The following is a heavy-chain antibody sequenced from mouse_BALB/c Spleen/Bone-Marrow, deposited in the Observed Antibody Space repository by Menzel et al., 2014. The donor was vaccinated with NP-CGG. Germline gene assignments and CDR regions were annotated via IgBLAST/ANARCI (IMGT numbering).Heavy chain of an antibody. Sequence: EVKVEESGGGLVQPGGSMKLSCVASGFTFSNYWMNWVRQSPEKGLEWVAEIKLKFNNYATHYAESVKGRFTISRDDSKSSVYLQMNNLRGEDTGIYYCTRGPQFVITAVPTGIFDYWGQGTTLTGSS. V-gene: IGHV6-6*02. J-gene: IGHJ2*01. CDR2: IKLKFNNYAT. D-gene: IGHD1-1*01. CDR1: GFTFSNYW. CDR3: TRGPQFVITAVPTGIFDY.